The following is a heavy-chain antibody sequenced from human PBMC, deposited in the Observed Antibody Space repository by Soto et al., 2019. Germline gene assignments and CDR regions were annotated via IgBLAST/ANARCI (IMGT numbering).Heavy chain of an antibody. Sequence: QVQLVQSGAEVKKPGSSVKVSCKASGGTFSSYAISWVRQAPGQGLEWMGGIIPIFGTPNYAQKFQGRVTITADKSTSTAYRELSSLRSEDTAVYYCARDPDYGGNSGLGLVDYWGQGTLVTVSS. V-gene: IGHV1-69*06. CDR2: IIPIFGTP. CDR1: GGTFSSYA. D-gene: IGHD4-17*01. J-gene: IGHJ4*02. CDR3: ARDPDYGGNSGLGLVDY.